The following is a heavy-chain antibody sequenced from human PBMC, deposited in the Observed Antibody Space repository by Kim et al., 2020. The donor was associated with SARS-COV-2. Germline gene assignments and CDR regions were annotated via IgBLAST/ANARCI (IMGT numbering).Heavy chain of an antibody. Sequence: SVKVSCKASGGTFSSYAISWVRQAPGQGLEWMGGSITIFGTANYAQKFQGRVTITADESTSTAYMELSSLRSEDTAVYYCARGSQLGTSGDFDYWGQGTLVTVSS. CDR3: ARGSQLGTSGDFDY. D-gene: IGHD7-27*01. CDR1: GGTFSSYA. J-gene: IGHJ4*02. V-gene: IGHV1-69*13. CDR2: SITIFGTA.